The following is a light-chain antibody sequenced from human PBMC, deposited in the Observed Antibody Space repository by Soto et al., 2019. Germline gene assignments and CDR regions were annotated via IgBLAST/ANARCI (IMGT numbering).Light chain of an antibody. J-gene: IGKJ1*01. CDR1: QSISSSY. CDR2: GAY. CDR3: QLDGV. V-gene: IGKV3-20*01. Sequence: LTQSPCTLSLSTGERATLSCRASQSISSSYLAWYQQKPGQAPRLLIYGAYSRATGIPDRFSGSGSGTDFTLTISRLEPEDFAVYYCQLDGVFGQGTKVDIK.